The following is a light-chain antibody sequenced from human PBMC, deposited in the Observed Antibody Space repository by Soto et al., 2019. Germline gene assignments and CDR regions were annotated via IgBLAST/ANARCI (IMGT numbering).Light chain of an antibody. Sequence: QSVLTQPASVSGSPGQSITISCTGTSSDVGGYNYVSWYQQHPGKAPKLMIYDVSNRPSGVSNRFSGSKSGNTASLTISGLQAEDEADYYCSSYTSSSTPPFVFGRGTKLTVL. CDR1: SSDVGGYNY. V-gene: IGLV2-14*01. CDR2: DVS. J-gene: IGLJ1*01. CDR3: SSYTSSSTPPFV.